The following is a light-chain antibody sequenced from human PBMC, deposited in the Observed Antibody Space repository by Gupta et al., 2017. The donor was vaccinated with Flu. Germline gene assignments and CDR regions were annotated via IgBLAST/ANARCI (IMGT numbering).Light chain of an antibody. Sequence: DIQMTQSPSSVSASVGDRVTVTCRASQVIYSQLGWYQQKPGKAPKLLIYPASTLQSGVPSRFSGSGSETDFTLTITSLQPEDAATYYCQQSESFPLTFGGGSKVEIK. CDR2: PAS. CDR3: QQSESFPLT. CDR1: QVIYSQ. V-gene: IGKV1-12*01. J-gene: IGKJ4*01.